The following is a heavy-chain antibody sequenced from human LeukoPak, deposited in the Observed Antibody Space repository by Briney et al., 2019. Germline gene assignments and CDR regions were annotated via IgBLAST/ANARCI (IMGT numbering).Heavy chain of an antibody. Sequence: PSETLSLTCTVSGDSISSYYWSWIRQPRGKGREWIGYIYHSGSTNYNPSLKSRVTISADTSKDQFSLKLASVTAADTAVYYCATGYSSTWYYFDYWGQGTLVTVSS. V-gene: IGHV4-59*01. CDR1: GDSISSYY. J-gene: IGHJ4*02. CDR2: IYHSGST. D-gene: IGHD6-13*01. CDR3: ATGYSSTWYYFDY.